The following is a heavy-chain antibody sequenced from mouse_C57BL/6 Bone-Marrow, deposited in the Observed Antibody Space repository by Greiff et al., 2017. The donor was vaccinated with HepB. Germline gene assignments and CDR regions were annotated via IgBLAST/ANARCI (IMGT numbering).Heavy chain of an antibody. CDR1: GYAFTNYL. Sequence: QVQLQQSGAELVRPGTSVKVSCKASGYAFTNYLIEWVKQRPGQGLEWIGVINPGSGGTNYNEKFKGKATLTADKSSSTAYMQLSSLTSEDSAVYFCARSEITPVVEDYFDYWGQGTTLTVSS. CDR3: ARSEITPVVEDYFDY. J-gene: IGHJ2*01. CDR2: INPGSGGT. D-gene: IGHD1-1*01. V-gene: IGHV1-54*01.